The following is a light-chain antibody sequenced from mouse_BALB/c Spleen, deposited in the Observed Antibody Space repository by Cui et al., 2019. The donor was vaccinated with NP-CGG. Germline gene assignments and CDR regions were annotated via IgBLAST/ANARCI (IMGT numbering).Light chain of an antibody. CDR2: GTN. CDR1: TGAVTTSNY. J-gene: IGLJ1*01. V-gene: IGLV1*01. Sequence: QPVVTQESALTTSPGETVTLTCRPSTGAVTTSNYANWVQEKPDHLFTGLIGGTNNRAPGVPARFSGSLIGDKAVLTITGAQTEDEAIYFCALWYSNHWVFGGGTKLTVL. CDR3: ALWYSNHWV.